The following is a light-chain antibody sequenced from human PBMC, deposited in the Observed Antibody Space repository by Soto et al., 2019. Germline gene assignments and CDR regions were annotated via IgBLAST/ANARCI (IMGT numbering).Light chain of an antibody. Sequence: YELTQPPSVSVAPGQTARIPCAEGNIGRYSVHWYQQKSGQAPVLVVYDDSDRPSGIPERFSGSRSGNTATLTISRVEAGDEADYYCQVWDSSSDHRDVVFGGGTKLTVL. CDR1: NIGRYS. CDR2: DDS. CDR3: QVWDSSSDHRDVV. V-gene: IGLV3-21*02. J-gene: IGLJ2*01.